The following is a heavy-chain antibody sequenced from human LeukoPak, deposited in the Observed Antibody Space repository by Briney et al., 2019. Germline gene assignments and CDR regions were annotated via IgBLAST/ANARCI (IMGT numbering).Heavy chain of an antibody. CDR3: ASAIVVVPAETFDI. CDR1: GFTFSSYA. V-gene: IGHV3-23*01. D-gene: IGHD2-2*01. CDR2: ISGSGGST. J-gene: IGHJ3*02. Sequence: GGSLRLSCAASGFTFSSYAMSWVRQAPGKGLEWVSAISGSGGSTYYADSVKGRFTISRDNAKNSLYLQMNSLRAEDTAVYYCASAIVVVPAETFDIWGQGTMVTVSS.